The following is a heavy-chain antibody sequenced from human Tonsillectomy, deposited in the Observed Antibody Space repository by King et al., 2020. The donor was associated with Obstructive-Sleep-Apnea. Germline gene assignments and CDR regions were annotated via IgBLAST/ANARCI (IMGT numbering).Heavy chain of an antibody. D-gene: IGHD3-22*01. CDR3: ANDSMIVPAASGLDY. J-gene: IGHJ4*02. V-gene: IGHV3-23*04. CDR2: ISGSGGST. Sequence: VQLVESGGGLVQPGGSLRLSCAASGFTFSSYAMSWVRQAPGKGLEWVSAISGSGGSTYYAASVKGRFTNTRDNSKNTLYLQMNSLRAEDTAVYYCANDSMIVPAASGLDYWGQGTLVTVSS. CDR1: GFTFSSYA.